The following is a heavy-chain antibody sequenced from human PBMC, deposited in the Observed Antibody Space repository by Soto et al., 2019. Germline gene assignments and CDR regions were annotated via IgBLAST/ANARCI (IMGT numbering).Heavy chain of an antibody. D-gene: IGHD3-10*01. V-gene: IGHV3-30*18. CDR1: GFTFSSYG. J-gene: IGHJ4*02. CDR2: ISYDGSNK. Sequence: QVQLVESGGGVVQPGRSLRLSCAASGFTFSSYGMHWVRQAPGKGLEWVAVISYDGSNKYYADSVKGRFTISRDNSKNARYLQMNSLRDEDTAVYYCAKEGGSGSYPEYYFDYWGQGTLVTVSS. CDR3: AKEGGSGSYPEYYFDY.